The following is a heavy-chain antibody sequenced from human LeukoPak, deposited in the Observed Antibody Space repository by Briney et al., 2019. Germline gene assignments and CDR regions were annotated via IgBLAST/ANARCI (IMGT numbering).Heavy chain of an antibody. Sequence: PSETLSLTCAVSGGSISSGGYSWSWIRQPPGKGLEWIGYIYHGGSTYYNPSLKSRVTISVDRSKNQFSLKLSSVTAADTAVYYCARAGYCSGGSCPLLDPWGQGTLVTVSS. CDR1: GGSISSGGYS. CDR2: IYHGGST. J-gene: IGHJ5*02. D-gene: IGHD2-15*01. V-gene: IGHV4-30-2*01. CDR3: ARAGYCSGGSCPLLDP.